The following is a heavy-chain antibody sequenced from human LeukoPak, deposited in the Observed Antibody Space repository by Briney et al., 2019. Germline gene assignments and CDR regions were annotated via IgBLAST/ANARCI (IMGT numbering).Heavy chain of an antibody. CDR2: ISDTVRDT. CDR3: AKDNYGGIFAS. D-gene: IGHD4-17*01. V-gene: IGHV3-23*01. Sequence: GESLRLSCAASGFTFSAYGMSWVRRAPGKGLEWVSHISDTVRDTWYANSVKGRFIIPRDNSRDTVYLQMSSLRPEDTALYFCAKDNYGGIFASWGQGTLVTVSS. J-gene: IGHJ4*02. CDR1: GFTFSAYG.